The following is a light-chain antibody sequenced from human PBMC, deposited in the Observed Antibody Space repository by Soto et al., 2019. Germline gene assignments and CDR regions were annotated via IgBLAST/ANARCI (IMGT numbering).Light chain of an antibody. Sequence: DIQMTQSPSTLSASVGDRVTVTCRASQSIRIWLAWYQQKPGKAPKLLIYDASILESGVPSRFSGSGSETEFTLTISSLQPDDFATYYCQQYSSSSLRTFGQGTRWIS. CDR1: QSIRIW. CDR3: QQYSSSSLRT. J-gene: IGKJ1*01. CDR2: DAS. V-gene: IGKV1-5*01.